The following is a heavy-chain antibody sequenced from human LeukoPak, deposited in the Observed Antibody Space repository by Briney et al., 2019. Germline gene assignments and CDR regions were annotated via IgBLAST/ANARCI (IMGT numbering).Heavy chain of an antibody. CDR2: INPNSGGT. D-gene: IGHD6-13*01. CDR1: GYTFTGYY. V-gene: IGHV1-2*02. Sequence: GASVKVSCKASGYTFTGYYMHWVRQAPGQGLEWMGWINPNSGGTNYAQKFQGRVTMTRDTSISTAYMELSRLRSDDTAVYYCARVRQGSSWYRGLFDYWGQGTLVTVSS. J-gene: IGHJ4*02. CDR3: ARVRQGSSWYRGLFDY.